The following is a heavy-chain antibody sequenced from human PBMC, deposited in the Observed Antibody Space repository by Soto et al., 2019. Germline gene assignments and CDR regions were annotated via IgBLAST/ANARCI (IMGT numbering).Heavy chain of an antibody. J-gene: IGHJ3*02. CDR2: IKQDGSNK. CDR3: TRDPLIAVAAYDAFDI. D-gene: IGHD6-19*01. Sequence: GGSLRLSCAASGFTFSSYWMSWVRQAPGKGLEWVANIKQDGSNKYYADSVKGRYTISRDDSKNTVYLQMNSLGAEDTAVYYCTRDPLIAVAAYDAFDIWGQGTSVTVSS. CDR1: GFTFSSYW. V-gene: IGHV3-7*01.